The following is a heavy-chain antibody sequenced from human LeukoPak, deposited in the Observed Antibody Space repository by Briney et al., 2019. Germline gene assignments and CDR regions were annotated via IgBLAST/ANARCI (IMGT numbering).Heavy chain of an antibody. V-gene: IGHV1-18*01. D-gene: IGHD2-2*02. J-gene: IGHJ4*02. CDR2: ISAYNGNT. CDR3: ARVVLDCSSTSCYKYIPDY. CDR1: GYTFTSYG. Sequence: ASVKVSCKASGYTFTSYGISWVRPAPGQGLEWMGWISAYNGNTNYAQKLQGRVTMTTDTSTSTAYMELRSLRSDDTAVYYCARVVLDCSSTSCYKYIPDYWGQGTLVTVSS.